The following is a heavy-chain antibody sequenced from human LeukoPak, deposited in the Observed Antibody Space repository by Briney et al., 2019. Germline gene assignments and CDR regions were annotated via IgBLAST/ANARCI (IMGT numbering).Heavy chain of an antibody. J-gene: IGHJ4*02. V-gene: IGHV3-15*01. Sequence: CGSLRLSCVSSGFIFSNSWMSALRPAPGRGLAWVGRINNKTDGGTTDYAAPVKGRFTISRDDSKNTLYLQMNSLKTEDTAVYYCTTQGYCSSTSCYINDYWGQGTLVTVSS. CDR3: TTQGYCSSTSCYINDY. CDR2: INNKTDGGTT. CDR1: GFIFSNSW. D-gene: IGHD2-2*02.